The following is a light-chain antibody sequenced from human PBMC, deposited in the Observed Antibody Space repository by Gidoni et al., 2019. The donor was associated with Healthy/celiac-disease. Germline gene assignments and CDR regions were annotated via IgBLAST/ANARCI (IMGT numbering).Light chain of an antibody. CDR2: WAS. J-gene: IGKJ2*01. Sequence: DIVMTQSPDSLAVSLGERATINCKSSQSVLYSYNNKNYLAWYQQKPGQPPKLLIYWASTRESGVPDRFSGSGSGTDFTLTISSLQAEDVAVYYCQQYYSTPPYTFXQXTKLEIK. CDR3: QQYYSTPPYT. V-gene: IGKV4-1*01. CDR1: QSVLYSYNNKNY.